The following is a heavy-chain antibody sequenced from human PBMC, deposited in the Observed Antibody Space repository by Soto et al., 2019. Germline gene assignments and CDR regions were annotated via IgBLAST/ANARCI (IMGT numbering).Heavy chain of an antibody. D-gene: IGHD4-17*01. Sequence: PSETLSLTCTVSGGSISSYYWSWIRQPPGKGLEWIGYIYYSGSTNYNPSLKSRVTISVDTSKNQFSLKLRSVTAADTAVYYCARGVRWLYYGMDVWGQGTTVTVPS. J-gene: IGHJ6*02. CDR1: GGSISSYY. CDR3: ARGVRWLYYGMDV. V-gene: IGHV4-59*01. CDR2: IYYSGST.